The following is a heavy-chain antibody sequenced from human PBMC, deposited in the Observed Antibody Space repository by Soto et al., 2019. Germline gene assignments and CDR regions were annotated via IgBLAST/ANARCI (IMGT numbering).Heavy chain of an antibody. V-gene: IGHV1-18*04. J-gene: IGHJ3*02. CDR1: GYTFTSYG. CDR3: ARDSALYSGSDDAFDI. D-gene: IGHD1-26*01. CDR2: ISAYNGNT. Sequence: QVQLVQSGAEVKKPGASVKVSCKDSGYTFTSYGISWVRQAPGQGLEWMGWISAYNGNTNYAQKLQGRVTMTTDTSTSTAYMELRSLRSDDTDVYYCARDSALYSGSDDAFDIWGQGTMVTVSS.